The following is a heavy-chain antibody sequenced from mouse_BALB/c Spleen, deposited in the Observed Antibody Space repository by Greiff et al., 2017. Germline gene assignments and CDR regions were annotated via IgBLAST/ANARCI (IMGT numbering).Heavy chain of an antibody. D-gene: IGHD2-1*01. Sequence: EVQLQESGPELMKPGASVKISCKASGYSFTSYYMHWVKQSHGKSLEWIGYIDPFNGGTSYNQKFQGKATLTVDKSSSTAYMHLSSLTSEDSAVYYCAREGNEAMDDWGEGTAVTVSS. V-gene: IGHV1S135*01. CDR1: GYSFTSYY. CDR2: IDPFNGGT. CDR3: AREGNEAMDD. J-gene: IGHJ4*01.